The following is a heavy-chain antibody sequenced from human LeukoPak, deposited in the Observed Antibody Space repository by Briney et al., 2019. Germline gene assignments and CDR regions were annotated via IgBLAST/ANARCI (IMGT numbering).Heavy chain of an antibody. CDR2: ISAYNGNT. V-gene: IGHV1-18*01. CDR3: ARGGVYYDFWSGYLENDY. Sequence: AAVKVSCKASGDTFSSFGFSWVRQAPGQGLEWMGWISAYNGNTNYAQKLQGRVTMTTDTSTSTAYMELRSLRSDDTAVYYCARGGVYYDFWSGYLENDYWGQGTLVTVSS. J-gene: IGHJ4*02. D-gene: IGHD3-3*01. CDR1: GDTFSSFG.